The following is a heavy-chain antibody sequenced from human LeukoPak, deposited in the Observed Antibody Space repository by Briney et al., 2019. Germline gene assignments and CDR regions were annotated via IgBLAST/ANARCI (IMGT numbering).Heavy chain of an antibody. CDR2: IYSGGST. D-gene: IGHD3-22*01. CDR3: ARVADSSGYEFDY. V-gene: IGHV3-66*01. CDR1: GFTVSSNY. Sequence: PGGSLRLSCAASGFTVSSNYMSWVRQAPGKGLEWVSGIYSGGSTYYADSVKGRFTISRDNSKNTLYLQMNSLRAEDTAVYYCARVADSSGYEFDYWGQGTLVTVSS. J-gene: IGHJ4*02.